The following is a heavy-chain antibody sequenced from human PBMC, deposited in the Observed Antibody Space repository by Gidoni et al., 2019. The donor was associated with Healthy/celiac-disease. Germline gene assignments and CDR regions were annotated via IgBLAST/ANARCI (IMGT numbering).Heavy chain of an antibody. CDR2: IIPIFGTA. CDR3: ARASVWSGYYTDYYYYMDV. V-gene: IGHV1-69*06. CDR1: GGTFSSYA. D-gene: IGHD3-3*01. Sequence: QVQLVQSGAEVKKPGSSVKVSCKASGGTFSSYAISWVRQAPGQGLEWMGGIIPIFGTANYAQKFQGRVTITADKSTSTAYMELSSLRSEDTAVYYCARASVWSGYYTDYYYYMDVWGKGTTVTVSS. J-gene: IGHJ6*03.